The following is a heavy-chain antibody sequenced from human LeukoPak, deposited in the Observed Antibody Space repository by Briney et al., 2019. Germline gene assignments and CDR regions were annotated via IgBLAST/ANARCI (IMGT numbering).Heavy chain of an antibody. V-gene: IGHV3-30-3*01. CDR1: GFTFSNYA. CDR2: VSYHEINK. D-gene: IGHD2-8*02. CDR3: ARDLVGYVSSLYY. J-gene: IGHJ4*02. Sequence: GGSLRLSCAASGFTFSNYAMHWVRQAPGKGLEWVAVVSYHEINKYYADSVKGRFTVSRDNSKNTLYLQMNSLRVEDTAVYFCARDLVGYVSSLYYWGQGALVSVSS.